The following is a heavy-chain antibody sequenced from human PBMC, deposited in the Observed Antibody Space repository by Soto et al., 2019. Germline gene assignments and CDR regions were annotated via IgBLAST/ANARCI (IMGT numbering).Heavy chain of an antibody. Sequence: SETLSLTCTVSGGSVSSGSYYWSWIRQPPGKGLEWIGYIYYSGSTNYNPSLKSRVTISVDTSKNQFSLKLSSVTAADTAVYYCARELWFGESPYGMDVWGQGTTVTVSS. D-gene: IGHD3-10*01. J-gene: IGHJ6*02. CDR1: GGSVSSGSYY. V-gene: IGHV4-61*01. CDR2: IYYSGST. CDR3: ARELWFGESPYGMDV.